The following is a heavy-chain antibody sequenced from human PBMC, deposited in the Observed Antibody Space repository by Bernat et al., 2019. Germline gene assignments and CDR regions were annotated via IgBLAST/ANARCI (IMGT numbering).Heavy chain of an antibody. CDR3: AKATMYSGGWYTPGAVFGGHFDY. V-gene: IGHV3-23*01. CDR1: GFTFSSYA. D-gene: IGHD6-19*01. CDR2: ISGSGGST. J-gene: IGHJ4*02. Sequence: EVQLLESVGGLVQPGGSLRFPCAASGFTFSSYAMSWVRQAPGKGLEWVSAISGSGGSTYYADSVKGRFTISRDNSKNTLYLQMNRLRAEDTAVYDCAKATMYSGGWYTPGAVFGGHFDYWGQGTLVTVSS.